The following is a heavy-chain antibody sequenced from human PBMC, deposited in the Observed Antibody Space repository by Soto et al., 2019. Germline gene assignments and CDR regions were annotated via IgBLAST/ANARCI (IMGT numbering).Heavy chain of an antibody. J-gene: IGHJ4*02. V-gene: IGHV1-8*01. Sequence: QVQLVQSGAEVKKPGASVTVSCKAAGYTFTSYDINWVRQATGQGREWMGWMNPNSGKTGYALKFQGRVTMTRNTYISTAYMELSSLESEATAVYYCARETSYGYVNWGQGTLVTVSS. D-gene: IGHD5-18*01. CDR2: MNPNSGKT. CDR1: GYTFTSYD. CDR3: ARETSYGYVN.